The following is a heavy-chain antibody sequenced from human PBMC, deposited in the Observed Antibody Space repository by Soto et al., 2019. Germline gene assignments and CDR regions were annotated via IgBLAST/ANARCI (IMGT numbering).Heavy chain of an antibody. CDR3: VRDRTRLVPTSIDY. CDR2: ISSSGSTI. Sequence: GGSLRLYCAASGFTFSDYYMRWIRQAPGKGLEWVSYISSSGSTIYYADSVKGRFTISRDNAKNSLYLQMYSLRAEDTAIYYCVRDRTRLVPTSIDYWGHGTLVTVSS. V-gene: IGHV3-11*04. J-gene: IGHJ4*01. D-gene: IGHD3-16*01. CDR1: GFTFSDYY.